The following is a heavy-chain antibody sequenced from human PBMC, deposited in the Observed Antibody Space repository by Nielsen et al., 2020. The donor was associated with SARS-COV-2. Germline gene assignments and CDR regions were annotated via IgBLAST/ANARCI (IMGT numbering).Heavy chain of an antibody. CDR1: GFTFSSYG. J-gene: IGHJ6*02. CDR3: ASSLEYYYDSSGYYRLLYYYYGMDV. D-gene: IGHD3-22*01. CDR2: IWYDGSNK. Sequence: GESLRLSCAASGFTFSSYGMHWVRQAPGKGLEWVAVIWYDGSNKYYADSVKGRFTISRDNSKNTLYLQMNSLRAEDTAVYYCASSLEYYYDSSGYYRLLYYYYGMDVWGQGTTVTVSS. V-gene: IGHV3-33*01.